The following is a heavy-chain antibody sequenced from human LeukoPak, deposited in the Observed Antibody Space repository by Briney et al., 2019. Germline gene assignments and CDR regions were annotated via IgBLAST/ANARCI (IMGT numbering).Heavy chain of an antibody. D-gene: IGHD3/OR15-3a*01. CDR2: IKGDGIST. V-gene: IGHV3-74*01. CDR3: ARGAWTAYYLDY. CDR1: GFTFRNNW. J-gene: IGHJ4*02. Sequence: GGSLRLSCTASGFTFRNNWMHWVRQAPGKGLVWVSRIKGDGISTNYADSVKGRFTISRDNAKNTVYLQMNSLRAEDTAVYYCARGAWTAYYLDYWGQGTLVTVSS.